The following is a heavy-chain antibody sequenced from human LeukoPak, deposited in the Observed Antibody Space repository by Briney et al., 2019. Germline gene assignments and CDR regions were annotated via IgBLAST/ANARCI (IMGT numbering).Heavy chain of an antibody. J-gene: IGHJ3*02. CDR2: INHSGST. CDR1: GGSFSGYY. Sequence: SETLSLTCAVYGGSFSGYYWSWIRQPPGKGLEWIGEINHSGSTNYNPSLKSRVTISADTSKNQFSLKLSSVTAADTAVYYCARGLGPSSAFDIWGQGTMVTVSS. V-gene: IGHV4-34*01. CDR3: ARGLGPSSAFDI.